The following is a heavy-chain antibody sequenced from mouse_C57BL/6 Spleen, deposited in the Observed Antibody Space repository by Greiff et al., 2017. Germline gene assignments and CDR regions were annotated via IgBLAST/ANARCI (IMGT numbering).Heavy chain of an antibody. CDR3: ASYGYDEGFAY. D-gene: IGHD2-2*01. CDR2: IDPSDSYT. J-gene: IGHJ3*01. V-gene: IGHV1-50*01. CDR1: GYTFTSYW. Sequence: QVQLQQPGAELVKPGASVKLSCKASGYTFTSYWMQWVKQRPGQGLEWIGEIDPSDSYTNYNQKFKGKATLTVDTSSSTAYMQLSSLTSEDSAVYYCASYGYDEGFAYWGQGTLVTVSA.